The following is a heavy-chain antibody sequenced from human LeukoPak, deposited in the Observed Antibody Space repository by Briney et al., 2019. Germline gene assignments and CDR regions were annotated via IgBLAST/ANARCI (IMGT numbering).Heavy chain of an antibody. D-gene: IGHD6-13*01. V-gene: IGHV3-53*01. Sequence: PGGSLRLSCAASGFTVSSNYMSWVRQAPGKGLEWVSVIYSGGSTYYADSVKGRFTISRDNSKNTLYLQMNSLRAEDTAVYYCARSDSSSCYGDWGQGTLVTVSS. CDR3: ARSDSSSCYGD. J-gene: IGHJ4*02. CDR2: IYSGGST. CDR1: GFTVSSNY.